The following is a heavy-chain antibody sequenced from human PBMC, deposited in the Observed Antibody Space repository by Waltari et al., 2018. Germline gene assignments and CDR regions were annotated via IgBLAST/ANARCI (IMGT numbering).Heavy chain of an antibody. V-gene: IGHV4-34*01. Sequence: QVQLQQWGAGLLKPSETLSLTCAVYGGSFSGYYWSWLRQPPGKGLEWIGEINHSGSTNYNPSLKSRVTISVDTSKNQFSLKLSSVTAADTAVYYCARLLMVRGVRARWLDPWGQGTLVTVSS. D-gene: IGHD3-10*01. J-gene: IGHJ5*02. CDR2: INHSGST. CDR3: ARLLMVRGVRARWLDP. CDR1: GGSFSGYY.